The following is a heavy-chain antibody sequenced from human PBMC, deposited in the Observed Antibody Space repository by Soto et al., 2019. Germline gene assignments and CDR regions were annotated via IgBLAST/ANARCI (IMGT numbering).Heavy chain of an antibody. CDR1: GYTLTGYY. CDR3: ARETATNWNYDAFDI. CDR2: INPNSGGT. Sequence: ASVKVSCKASGYTLTGYYMHWVRQAPGQGLEWMGWINPNSGGTNYAQKFQDWVTMTRDTSISTAYMELSRLRSDDTAVYYCARETATNWNYDAFDIWGQGTMVTVSS. J-gene: IGHJ3*02. V-gene: IGHV1-2*04. D-gene: IGHD1-7*01.